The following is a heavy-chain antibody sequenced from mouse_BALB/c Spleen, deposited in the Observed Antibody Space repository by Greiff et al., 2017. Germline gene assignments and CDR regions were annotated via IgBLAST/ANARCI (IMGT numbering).Heavy chain of an antibody. CDR3: ARPPTGTSWFAY. CDR2: IDPANGNT. CDR1: GFNIKDTY. J-gene: IGHJ3*01. Sequence: VQLQQSGAELVKPGASVKLSCTASGFNIKDTYMHWVKQRPEQGLEWIGRIDPANGNTKYDPKFQGKATITADTSSNTAYLQLSSLTSEDTAVDYCARPPTGTSWFAYWGQGTLVTVSA. D-gene: IGHD4-1*02. V-gene: IGHV14-3*02.